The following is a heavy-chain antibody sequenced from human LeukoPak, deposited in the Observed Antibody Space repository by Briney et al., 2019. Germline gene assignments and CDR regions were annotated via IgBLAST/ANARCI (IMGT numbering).Heavy chain of an antibody. Sequence: ECKTSCSNRGIIWVVPAPPKKHEWWAVILYDGSNNNYSGSVKDRFTISTDNATNSLYLQMRSLAAEDMAVYHCVRALGHYASATYFESWGDGTLVTVS. V-gene: IGHV3-33*03. D-gene: IGHD3-10*01. J-gene: IGHJ4*03. CDR3: VRALGHYASATYFES. CDR2: ILYDGSNN. CDR1: KTSCSNRG.